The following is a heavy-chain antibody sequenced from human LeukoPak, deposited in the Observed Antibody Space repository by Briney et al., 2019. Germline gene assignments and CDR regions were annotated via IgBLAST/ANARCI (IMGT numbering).Heavy chain of an antibody. Sequence: SETLSLTCTVSGGSINSHHWSWIRQPPGKGLEWVAYIYFTGTTNYNPSLKSRVTISVDRSKNQFSLKLSSVTAADTAVYYCARALGYSGSYLFDYWGQGTLVAVSS. J-gene: IGHJ4*02. D-gene: IGHD1-26*01. CDR2: IYFTGTT. V-gene: IGHV4-59*11. CDR1: GGSINSHH. CDR3: ARALGYSGSYLFDY.